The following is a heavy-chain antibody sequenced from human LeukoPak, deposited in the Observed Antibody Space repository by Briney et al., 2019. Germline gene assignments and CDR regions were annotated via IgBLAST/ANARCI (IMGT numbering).Heavy chain of an antibody. D-gene: IGHD3-10*01. CDR3: ARVPYGSGSHYYYYYMDV. V-gene: IGHV3-11*04. Sequence: SGGSLRLSCAASGFTFSDYYMSWIRQAPGKGLEWVSYISSSGSTIYYADSVKGRFTISRDNAKNSLYLQMNSLRAEDTAVYYCARVPYGSGSHYYYYYMDVWGKGTTVTVSS. J-gene: IGHJ6*03. CDR1: GFTFSDYY. CDR2: ISSSGSTI.